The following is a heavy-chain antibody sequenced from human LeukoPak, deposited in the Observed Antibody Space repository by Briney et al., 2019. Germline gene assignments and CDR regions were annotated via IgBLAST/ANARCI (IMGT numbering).Heavy chain of an antibody. D-gene: IGHD3-10*01. CDR3: ARGIWFGELLGNCFDP. J-gene: IGHJ5*02. CDR1: GGSISSGSYY. V-gene: IGHV4-61*02. CDR2: IYTSGST. Sequence: PSQTLSLTCTVSGGSISSGSYYWSWIRQPAGKGLEWIGRIYTSGSTNYNPSLKSRVTISVDTSKNQFSLKLSSVTAADTPVYYCARGIWFGELLGNCFDPWGQGTLVTVSS.